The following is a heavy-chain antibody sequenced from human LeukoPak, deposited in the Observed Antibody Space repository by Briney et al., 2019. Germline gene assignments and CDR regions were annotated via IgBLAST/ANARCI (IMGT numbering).Heavy chain of an antibody. Sequence: GTSVKVSCKASGFTFTSSAMQWVRQARGQRLEWIGWIVVGSGNTNYAQKFQGRVTMTRDTSTSTVYMELSSLRSEDSAVYYCARWTTTYLDYWGQGTLVTVSS. CDR1: GFTFTSSA. CDR2: IVVGSGNT. CDR3: ARWTTTYLDY. V-gene: IGHV1-58*02. D-gene: IGHD4-11*01. J-gene: IGHJ4*02.